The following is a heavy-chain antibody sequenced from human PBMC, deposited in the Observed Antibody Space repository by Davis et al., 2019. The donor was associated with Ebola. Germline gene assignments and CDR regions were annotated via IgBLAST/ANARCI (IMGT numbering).Heavy chain of an antibody. CDR2: ISWNSNSI. CDR1: GFNFDNYA. CDR3: AKATYYYDRSAHWAVDY. V-gene: IGHV3-9*01. J-gene: IGHJ4*02. Sequence: PGGSLRLSCAASGFNFDNYAMHWVRQPPGKGLEWVSSISWNSNSIVYADSVKGRFTISRDNAKNSLYLQMNSLRADDTAFYYCAKATYYYDRSAHWAVDYWGQGVLVTVSS. D-gene: IGHD3-22*01.